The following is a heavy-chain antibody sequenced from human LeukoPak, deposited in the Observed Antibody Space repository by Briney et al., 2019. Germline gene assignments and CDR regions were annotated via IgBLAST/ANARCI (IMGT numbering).Heavy chain of an antibody. CDR3: ARDFYDFWSGPYYYYYMDV. V-gene: IGHV1-18*01. CDR2: ISAYNGNT. CDR1: GYTFSSYG. J-gene: IGHJ6*03. D-gene: IGHD3-3*01. Sequence: ASVKVSCKASGYTFSSYGISWVRQAPGQGLEWMGWISAYNGNTNYAQKLQGRVTMTTDTSTSTAYMELRSLRSDDTAVYYCARDFYDFWSGPYYYYYMDVWGKGTTVTVSS.